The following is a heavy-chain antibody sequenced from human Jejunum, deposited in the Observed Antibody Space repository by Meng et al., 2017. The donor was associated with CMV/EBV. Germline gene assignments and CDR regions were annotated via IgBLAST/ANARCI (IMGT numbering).Heavy chain of an antibody. CDR2: SRVKVTNYPT. CDR1: VFSIIDPK. J-gene: IGHJ4*02. Sequence: SVFSIIDPKMEGCHPAPGKGRRGSARSRVKVTNYPTDHAASIKDRFTISRDNLENSLNLQMNSLKTEDTAVYYCARDSMKGGGFDYWGQGTLVTVSS. CDR3: ARDSMKGGGFDY. V-gene: IGHV3-72*01. D-gene: IGHD3-10*01.